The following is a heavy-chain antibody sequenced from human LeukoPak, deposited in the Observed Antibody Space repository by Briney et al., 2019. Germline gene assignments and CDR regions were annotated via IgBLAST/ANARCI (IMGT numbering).Heavy chain of an antibody. CDR1: GFTFDDYT. CDR3: ARGYSSFDI. Sequence: GRSLRLSCAASGFTFDDYTMHWVRQAPGKGLEWVSGISWNSGSVGYADSVKGRFTISRDNAKNSLYLQMSSLRGEDTALYYCARGYSSFDIWGQGTMVTVSS. D-gene: IGHD6-13*01. J-gene: IGHJ3*02. CDR2: ISWNSGSV. V-gene: IGHV3-9*01.